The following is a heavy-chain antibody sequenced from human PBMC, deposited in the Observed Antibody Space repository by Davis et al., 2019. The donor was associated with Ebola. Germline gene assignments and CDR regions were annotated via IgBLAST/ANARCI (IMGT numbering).Heavy chain of an antibody. CDR1: GASITTTDYY. J-gene: IGHJ4*02. D-gene: IGHD7-27*01. Sequence: LSLTCTLSGASITTTDYYWSWVRPPPGKGLEWIGFIYYSGTTYYNPSLKSRLTLSIDTSKNQFSLKLTSVTASDTAVYYCAAGRTGRLESWGQGTLGAVSS. CDR3: AAGRTGRLES. V-gene: IGHV4-30-4*08. CDR2: IYYSGTT.